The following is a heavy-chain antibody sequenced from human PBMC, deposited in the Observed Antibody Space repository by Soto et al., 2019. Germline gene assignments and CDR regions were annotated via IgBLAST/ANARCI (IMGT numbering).Heavy chain of an antibody. Sequence: PSETLSLTCTVSGGSISNRDYYWNWVRQAPGKGLEWIGYIYYTGSTYYSPALKSRLIISVDTSENQFSLRLTSVTAADTAVYYCAREPVPEDDYYGMDVWVPGTTVT. V-gene: IGHV4-30-4*01. J-gene: IGHJ6*02. CDR3: AREPVPEDDYYGMDV. CDR2: IYYTGST. CDR1: GGSISNRDYY.